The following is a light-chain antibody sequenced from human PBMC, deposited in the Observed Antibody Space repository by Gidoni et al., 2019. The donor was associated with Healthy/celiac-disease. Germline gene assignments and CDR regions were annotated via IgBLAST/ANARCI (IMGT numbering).Light chain of an antibody. CDR1: QDISNY. J-gene: IGKJ4*01. CDR2: DAS. CDR3: QQYDSLPPRIT. Sequence: DIQMTQSPSSLSASVGDRVTITCQASQDISNYLNWYQQKPGKAPKLLIYDASNLETGVPSRFSGSGSGTDFTFAISSLQPEDIATYYCQQYDSLPPRITFGGGTKVEIK. V-gene: IGKV1-33*01.